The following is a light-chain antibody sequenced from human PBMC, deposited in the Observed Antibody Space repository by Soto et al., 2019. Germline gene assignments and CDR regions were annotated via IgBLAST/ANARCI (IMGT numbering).Light chain of an antibody. CDR2: DVS. Sequence: SLLPQPSSLSGSPVQSISLSCPGTSSDVGAYNYISWYQQHPGKAPKLIIYDVSNRPSGVSSRFSGSKSGNTASLTISGLQAEDGADYYCSAYTITRPYVFGTGTKVTVL. CDR3: SAYTITRPYV. V-gene: IGLV2-14*03. J-gene: IGLJ1*01. CDR1: SSDVGAYNY.